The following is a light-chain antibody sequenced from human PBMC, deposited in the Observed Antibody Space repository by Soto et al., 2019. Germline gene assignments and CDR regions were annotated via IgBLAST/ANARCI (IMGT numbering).Light chain of an antibody. V-gene: IGKV3-11*01. CDR2: DAS. CDR1: QSVSTY. J-gene: IGKJ1*01. CDR3: QQRSNWPPTWT. Sequence: EIVLTQSPATLSLSPGERATLSCRASQSVSTYLAWYQQKPGQAPRLLIYDASKRATGIPARFSGSGSGTAFTLTITRLEPEDFGVYYCQQRSNWPPTWTFGQGTKVDIK.